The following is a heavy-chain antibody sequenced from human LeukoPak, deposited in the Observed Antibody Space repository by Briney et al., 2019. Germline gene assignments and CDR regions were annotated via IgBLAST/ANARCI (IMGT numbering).Heavy chain of an antibody. CDR1: GYIFTGYY. D-gene: IGHD2-2*01. CDR2: INPNSGGT. J-gene: IGHJ4*02. Sequence: ASVKVSCKASGYIFTGYYMHWVRQAPGQGLEWMGWINPNSGGTNYAQKFQGRVTMTRDTSISTAYMELSRLRSDDTAVYYCARDPGGVVPAAIDYWGQGTLVTVSS. CDR3: ARDPGGVVPAAIDY. V-gene: IGHV1-2*02.